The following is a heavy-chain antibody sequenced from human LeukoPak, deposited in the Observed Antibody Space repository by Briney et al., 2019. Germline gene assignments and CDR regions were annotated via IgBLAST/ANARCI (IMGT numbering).Heavy chain of an antibody. CDR3: AKSHGYSYGFDY. CDR1: GLTFSSYA. D-gene: IGHD5-18*01. Sequence: GGSLRLSCAASGLTFSSYAMSWVRQAPGKGLEWVSAISGSGGSTYYADSVKGRFTISRDNSKNTLYLQMNSLRAEDTAVYYCAKSHGYSYGFDYWGQGTLVTVSS. J-gene: IGHJ4*02. V-gene: IGHV3-23*01. CDR2: ISGSGGST.